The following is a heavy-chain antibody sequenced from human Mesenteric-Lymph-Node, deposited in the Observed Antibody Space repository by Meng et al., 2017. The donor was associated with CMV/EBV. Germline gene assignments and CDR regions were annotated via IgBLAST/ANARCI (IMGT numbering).Heavy chain of an antibody. V-gene: IGHV1-69*01. J-gene: IGHJ5*02. CDR1: A. Sequence: AISLGREPPGKGLEWTGGIIPILGITNYAQKFQGRVTIIADESTNTVYREVSSLRSEDTAVYYCARGGADYSGTGKNFNSLHWFDAWGQGTLVTVSS. CDR2: IIPILGIT. D-gene: IGHD1-1*01. CDR3: ARGGADYSGTGKNFNSLHWFDA.